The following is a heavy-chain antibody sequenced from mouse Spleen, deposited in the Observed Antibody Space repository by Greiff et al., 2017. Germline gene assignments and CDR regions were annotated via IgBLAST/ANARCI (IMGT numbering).Heavy chain of an antibody. CDR2: IDPETGGT. Sequence: QVQLQPSGAELVRPGASVTLSCKASGYTFTDYEMHWVKQTPVHGLEWIGAIDPETGGTAYNQKFKGKATLTADKSSSTAYMELRSLTSEDSAVYYCTRGGITTATDFDYWGQGTTLTVSS. CDR3: TRGGITTATDFDY. CDR1: GYTFTDYE. V-gene: IGHV1-15*01. J-gene: IGHJ2*01. D-gene: IGHD1-2*01.